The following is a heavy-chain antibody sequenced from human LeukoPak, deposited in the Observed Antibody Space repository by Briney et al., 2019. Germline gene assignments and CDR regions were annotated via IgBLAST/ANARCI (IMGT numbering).Heavy chain of an antibody. CDR1: AGSISSYY. Sequence: PSETLSLTCTVSAGSISSYYWTWIRQPPGKGLEWIGYIYYSGSTNYNPSLKSRVSISVDTSKNQFSLKLSSVTAADTAVYYCARDFRGSVDAFDIWGQGTMVAVSS. CDR2: IYYSGST. V-gene: IGHV4-59*01. CDR3: ARDFRGSVDAFDI. J-gene: IGHJ3*02.